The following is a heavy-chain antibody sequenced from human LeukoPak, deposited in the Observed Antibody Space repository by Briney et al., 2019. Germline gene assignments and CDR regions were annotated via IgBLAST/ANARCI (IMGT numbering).Heavy chain of an antibody. V-gene: IGHV3-21*01. CDR2: ISSSSSYI. Sequence: GGSLRLSCAASGFTFSSYSMNWVRQAPGKGLEWVSSISSSSSYIYYADSVKGRFTISRDNAKNSPYLQMNSLRAEDTAVYYCARDGYSSGWYGRDFDYWGQGTLVTVSS. D-gene: IGHD6-19*01. CDR3: ARDGYSSGWYGRDFDY. J-gene: IGHJ4*02. CDR1: GFTFSSYS.